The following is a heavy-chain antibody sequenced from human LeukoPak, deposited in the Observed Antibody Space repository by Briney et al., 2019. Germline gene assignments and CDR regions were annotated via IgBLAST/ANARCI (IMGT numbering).Heavy chain of an antibody. J-gene: IGHJ5*02. D-gene: IGHD1-7*01. CDR2: ISAYNGNT. Sequence: ASVKVSCKASGYTFTSYGISWVRQAPGQGLEWMGWISAYNGNTNYAQKLQGRVTMTTDTSTSTAYMELRSLRSDDTAVYYCAREGPPGRNWNSPSLDPWGQGTLVTVSS. CDR1: GYTFTSYG. V-gene: IGHV1-18*04. CDR3: AREGPPGRNWNSPSLDP.